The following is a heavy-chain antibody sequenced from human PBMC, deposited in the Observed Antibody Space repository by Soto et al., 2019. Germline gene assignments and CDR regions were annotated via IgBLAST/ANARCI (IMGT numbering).Heavy chain of an antibody. J-gene: IGHJ4*02. CDR2: INANTGAT. CDR1: GHTSRNNG. CDR3: WRDEDQWDPRVLYY. Sequence: QVRLVQSGAEVGQPGASVKVSCKASGHTSRNNGISWVRQAPGQGLEWMGFINANTGATNYARKFRGRLTLTTDTFTRAVDMELRSLRSDAPALYYCWRDEDQWDPRVLYYWGQGTLVTVSS. V-gene: IGHV1-18*01. D-gene: IGHD1-26*01.